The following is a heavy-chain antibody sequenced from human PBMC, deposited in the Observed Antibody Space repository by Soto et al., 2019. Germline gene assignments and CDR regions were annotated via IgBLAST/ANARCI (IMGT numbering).Heavy chain of an antibody. CDR2: ISWNSGTL. D-gene: IGHD3-10*01. V-gene: IGHV3-9*01. CDR3: AKGRTRPLELGSFGDNAFDV. J-gene: IGHJ3*01. Sequence: EVQLVESGGGLVQPGRSLRLSCAASEFTFDNYAMHWVRQAPGKGLEWVSGISWNSGTLVYADSVKGRFTISRDNAKKSLFLQMNSLRAEDTALYFCAKGRTRPLELGSFGDNAFDVWGQGTMVTVSS. CDR1: EFTFDNYA.